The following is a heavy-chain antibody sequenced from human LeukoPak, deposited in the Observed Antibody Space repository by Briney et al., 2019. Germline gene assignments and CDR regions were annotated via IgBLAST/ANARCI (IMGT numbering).Heavy chain of an antibody. CDR2: INPSSGGT. V-gene: IGHV1-2*02. Sequence: GASVKVSRKASGYTFTGYYMHWVRQAPGQGLEWMGWINPSSGGTNYAQKFQGRVTMTRDTSISTAYMELSRLRSDDTAVYSCARGRFYSDYWGQGTLVTVSS. CDR3: ARGRFYSDY. J-gene: IGHJ4*02. CDR1: GYTFTGYY.